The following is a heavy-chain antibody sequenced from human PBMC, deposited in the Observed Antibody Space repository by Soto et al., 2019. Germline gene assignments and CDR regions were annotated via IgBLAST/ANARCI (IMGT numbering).Heavy chain of an antibody. CDR2: IYYSGST. Sequence: SETLSLTCTVSGGSISSSSYYWGWIRQPPGKGLEWIGRIYYSGSTYYNPSLKSRVTISVDTSKNQFSLKLSSVTAADTAVYYCARSHNVLLWFGEFDYWGQGTLVTVSS. J-gene: IGHJ4*02. CDR3: ARSHNVLLWFGEFDY. CDR1: GGSISSSSYY. V-gene: IGHV4-39*01. D-gene: IGHD3-10*01.